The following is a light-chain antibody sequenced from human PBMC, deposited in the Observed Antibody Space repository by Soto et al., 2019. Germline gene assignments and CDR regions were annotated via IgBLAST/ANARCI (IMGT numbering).Light chain of an antibody. CDR1: SSDVGGYNY. J-gene: IGLJ2*01. CDR3: SSYTTRSTVV. Sequence: QSALPQPASVSGSPGQSITISCTGSSSDVGGYNYVSWYQQHHPGKAPKLLIYDVSNRPAGVSNRFSGSKSGNTASLTISGLQAEDEADYYCSSYTTRSTVVFGGGTKLTVL. CDR2: DVS. V-gene: IGLV2-14*03.